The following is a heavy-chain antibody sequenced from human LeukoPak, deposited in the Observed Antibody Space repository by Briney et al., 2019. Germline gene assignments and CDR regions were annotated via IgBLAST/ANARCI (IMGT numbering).Heavy chain of an antibody. D-gene: IGHD3-22*01. CDR1: GFTFSSYA. CDR3: AKELWGNYYDSSGAEGY. Sequence: GGSLRLSCAASGFTFSSYAMSWVRQAPGKGLEWVSAISGSGGSTYYADSVKGRFTISRDNSKNTLYLRMNSLRAEDTAVYYCAKELWGNYYDSSGAEGYWGQGTLVTVSS. J-gene: IGHJ4*02. CDR2: ISGSGGST. V-gene: IGHV3-23*01.